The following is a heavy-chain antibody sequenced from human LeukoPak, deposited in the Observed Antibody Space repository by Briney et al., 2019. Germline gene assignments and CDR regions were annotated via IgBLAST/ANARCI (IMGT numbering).Heavy chain of an antibody. CDR2: ISAYNGNT. Sequence: ASVKVSCKASGYTFTSYGISWVRQAPGQGLEWMGWISAYNGNTNYAQKLQGRVTMTTDTSTSTAYMELRSLRSDDTAVYYCARDTIVATIETTTNYYYGMDVWCQGTTVTVSS. CDR1: GYTFTSYG. D-gene: IGHD5-12*01. CDR3: ARDTIVATIETTTNYYYGMDV. V-gene: IGHV1-18*01. J-gene: IGHJ6*02.